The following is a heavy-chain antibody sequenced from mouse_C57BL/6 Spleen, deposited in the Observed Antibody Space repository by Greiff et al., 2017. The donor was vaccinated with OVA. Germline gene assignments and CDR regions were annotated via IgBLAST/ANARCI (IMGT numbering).Heavy chain of an antibody. D-gene: IGHD4-1*01. CDR1: GFTFTDYY. CDR2: IRNKANGYTT. CDR3: ARSNWYYFDY. J-gene: IGHJ2*01. Sequence: EVMLVESGGGLVQPGGSLSLSCAASGFTFTDYYMSWVRQPPGKALEWLGFIRNKANGYTTEYSASVKGRFTISRDNSQSILYLQMNALRAEDSATYYCARSNWYYFDYWGQGTTLTVSS. V-gene: IGHV7-3*01.